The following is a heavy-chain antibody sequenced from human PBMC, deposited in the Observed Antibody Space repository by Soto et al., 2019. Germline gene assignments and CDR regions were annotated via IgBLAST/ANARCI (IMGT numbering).Heavy chain of an antibody. CDR3: ARSSTSANYFDY. CDR2: FYYTGSI. V-gene: IGHV4-61*01. D-gene: IGHD2-2*01. J-gene: IGHJ4*02. CDR1: GGSVSSGNYY. Sequence: TSETLSLTCTVSGGSVSSGNYYWSWIRQPPGKGLEWIGYFYYTGSINYNPSLKSRVTISVDTSKNQFSLKLSSVTAADTAMYYCARSSTSANYFDYWGQGTLVTVSS.